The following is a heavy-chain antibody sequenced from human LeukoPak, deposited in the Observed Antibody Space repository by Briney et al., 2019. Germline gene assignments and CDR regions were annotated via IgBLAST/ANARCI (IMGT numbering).Heavy chain of an antibody. CDR2: ITGAGDTT. V-gene: IGHV3-23*01. CDR3: VRDRNYYEALQRSY. D-gene: IGHD3-3*01. J-gene: IGHJ4*02. CDR1: GFTFSTFA. Sequence: GGSLRLSCAASGFTFSTFAMSWVRQDPGRGLEWVSSITGAGDTTFYPESVKGRFTISRDNSKNTLYLQMNSLRVEDTALYFCVRDRNYYEALQRSYWGQGTLVTVSS.